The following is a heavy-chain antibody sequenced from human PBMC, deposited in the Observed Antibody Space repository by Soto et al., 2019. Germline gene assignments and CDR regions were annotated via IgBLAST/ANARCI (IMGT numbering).Heavy chain of an antibody. V-gene: IGHV3-11*01. Sequence: QVQLVESGGDVVQPGGSLRLSCAASGFTFSASYMTWIRQVPGRGLEWVSYISNSGNTKEYADSVRGRFTISRDNAKNSVHLQMDSLRAEDTAVYYCARERSCSGNSCYKLRFDPWGQGTRVIVSS. CDR2: ISNSGNTK. D-gene: IGHD5-12*01. CDR3: ARERSCSGNSCYKLRFDP. J-gene: IGHJ5*02. CDR1: GFTFSASY.